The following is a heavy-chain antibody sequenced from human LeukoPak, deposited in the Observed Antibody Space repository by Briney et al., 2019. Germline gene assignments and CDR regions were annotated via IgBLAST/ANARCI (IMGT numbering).Heavy chain of an antibody. CDR1: GFAFSKSG. D-gene: IGHD2/OR15-2a*01. V-gene: IGHV3-64*01. CDR2: VSSNGGYT. J-gene: IGHJ3*02. Sequence: GGSLRLSCVAPGFAFSKSGIHSVRQAPGKGLEYVSAVSSNGGYTYYAKSVKGRFTISRDNSKNTLYLQMGSLRAEDMGLYYCANVGTGGNFYAYLIWGQGTKVTVSS. CDR3: ANVGTGGNFYAYLI.